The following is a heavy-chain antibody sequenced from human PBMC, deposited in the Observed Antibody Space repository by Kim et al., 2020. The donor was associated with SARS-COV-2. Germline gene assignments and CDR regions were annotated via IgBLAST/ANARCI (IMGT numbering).Heavy chain of an antibody. CDR3: ARSHCGGDCYSGSSWFDP. Sequence: SQTLSLTCAISGDSVSSNSAAWNWLRQSPSRGLEWLGRTYYRSKWYNDYAVSVKSRITINPDTSKNQFSLQLNSVTPEDTAVYYCARSHCGGDCYSGSSWFDPWGQGTLVTVSS. CDR1: GDSVSSNSAA. CDR2: TYYRSKWYN. D-gene: IGHD2-21*02. V-gene: IGHV6-1*01. J-gene: IGHJ5*02.